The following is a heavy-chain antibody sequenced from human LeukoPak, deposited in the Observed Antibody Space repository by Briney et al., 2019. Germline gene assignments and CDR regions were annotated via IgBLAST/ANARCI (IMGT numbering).Heavy chain of an antibody. CDR2: IYHSGST. CDR1: GASINSDSYY. J-gene: IGHJ6*02. V-gene: IGHV4-39*07. CDR3: ARGRAMDV. Sequence: SETLSLTCTVSGASINSDSYYWGWIRQPPGKGLEWIGSIYHSGSTYYNPSLKSRVTISVDTSKNLISLKLSSVTAADTAVYYCARGRAMDVWGQGTTVTVSS.